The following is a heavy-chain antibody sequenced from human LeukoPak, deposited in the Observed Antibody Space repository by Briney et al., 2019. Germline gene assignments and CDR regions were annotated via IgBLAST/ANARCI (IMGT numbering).Heavy chain of an antibody. V-gene: IGHV1-24*01. D-gene: IGHD6-13*01. CDR3: ATVLSSSWYVLLTY. Sequence: ASVTVSCKVSGYTLTELSMHWVRQAPGKGLEWMGGFDPEDGETIYAQKFQGRVTMTEDTSTDTAYMELSSLRSEDTAVYYCATVLSSSWYVLLTYWGQGTLVTVSS. CDR1: GYTLTELS. J-gene: IGHJ4*02. CDR2: FDPEDGET.